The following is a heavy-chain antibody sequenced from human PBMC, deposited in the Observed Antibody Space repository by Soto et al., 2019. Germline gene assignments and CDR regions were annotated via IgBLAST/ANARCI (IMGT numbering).Heavy chain of an antibody. V-gene: IGHV1-69*13. D-gene: IGHD6-13*01. CDR2: IIPIFGTA. CDR3: AREIATYSSSWYGNYYYYYYGMDV. J-gene: IGHJ6*02. CDR1: GGTFSSYA. Sequence: GASVKVSCKASGGTFSSYAISWVRQAPGQGLEWMGGIIPIFGTANYAQKSQGRVTITADESTSTAYMELSSLRSEDTAVYYCAREIATYSSSWYGNYYYYYYGMDVWGQGTTVTVSS.